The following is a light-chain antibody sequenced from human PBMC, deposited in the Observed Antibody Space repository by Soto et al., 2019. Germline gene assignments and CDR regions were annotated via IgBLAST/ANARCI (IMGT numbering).Light chain of an antibody. J-gene: IGKJ1*01. CDR3: QQYNSFSWT. CDR1: QSISNW. CDR2: DAS. Sequence: DIQMTQSPSTLSASAGDRVTITCRASQSISNWLAWYRLKPGTAPKLLIYDASTLESGVPSRFSGSGSGTEFTLTISSLQPDDFATFYCQQYNSFSWTFGQGTKVEV. V-gene: IGKV1-5*01.